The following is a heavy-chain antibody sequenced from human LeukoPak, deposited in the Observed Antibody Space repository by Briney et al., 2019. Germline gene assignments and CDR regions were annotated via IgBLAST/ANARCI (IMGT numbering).Heavy chain of an antibody. CDR2: ISAYNGNT. D-gene: IGHD1-26*01. J-gene: IGHJ5*02. Sequence: ASVKVSYKASGYPFTSYYLHWVRQAPGQGLEWMGWISAYNGNTNYAQKLQGRVTMTTDTSTSTAYMELRSLRSDDTAVYYCARNIVGATPWFDPWGQGTLVTVSS. V-gene: IGHV1-18*04. CDR3: ARNIVGATPWFDP. CDR1: GYPFTSYY.